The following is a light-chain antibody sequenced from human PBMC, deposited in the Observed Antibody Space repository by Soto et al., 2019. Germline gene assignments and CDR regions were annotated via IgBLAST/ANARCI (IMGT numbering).Light chain of an antibody. Sequence: DIQMTQSPSSVTASVGDRVTITCRASQGISSWLAWYQQKPGEAPKLLIYDASNLQSGVPSRFSGSGSGTDFTLTISSLQPEDFATYYCQANHSFSFTFGPGTKVDIK. CDR2: DAS. CDR1: QGISSW. CDR3: QANHSFSFT. V-gene: IGKV1D-12*01. J-gene: IGKJ3*01.